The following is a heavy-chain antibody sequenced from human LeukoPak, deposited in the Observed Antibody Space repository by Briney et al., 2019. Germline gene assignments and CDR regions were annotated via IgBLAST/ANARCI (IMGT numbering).Heavy chain of an antibody. CDR1: GGSFSGYY. Sequence: SETLSLTCAVYGGSFSGYYWSWIRQPPGNGLEWIGEINHSGSNNYNPSLKSRVTISVDTSKNQFSLKLSSVTAADTAVYYCARAGDCSSTSCYPLVDYWGQGTLVTVSS. D-gene: IGHD2-2*01. J-gene: IGHJ4*02. CDR2: INHSGSN. CDR3: ARAGDCSSTSCYPLVDY. V-gene: IGHV4-34*01.